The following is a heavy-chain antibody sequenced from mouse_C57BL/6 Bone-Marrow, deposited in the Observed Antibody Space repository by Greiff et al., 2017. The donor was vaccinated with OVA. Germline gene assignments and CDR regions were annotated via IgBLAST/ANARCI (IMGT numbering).Heavy chain of an antibody. J-gene: IGHJ1*03. CDR1: GYTFTDYY. CDR2: IYPGSGNT. CDR3: ARSSYWYFDV. Sequence: QVQLKESGAELVRPGASVKLSCKASGYTFTDYYINWVQQRPGQGLEWIARIYPGSGNTYYNEKLKGKATLTAEKSSSTAYMQLSSLTSEDSAVYFCARSSYWYFDVWGTGTTVTVSS. D-gene: IGHD1-1*01. V-gene: IGHV1-76*01.